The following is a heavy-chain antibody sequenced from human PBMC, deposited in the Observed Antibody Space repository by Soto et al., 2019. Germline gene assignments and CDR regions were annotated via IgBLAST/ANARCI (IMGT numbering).Heavy chain of an antibody. CDR1: AGSISRYY. Sequence: HVQLQESGPGLVKPSEPLSLTCSVSAGSISRYYWGWVRQSPGEGLEWIAHISYTVDASYNPSLKSRVTISLDTSKNQIALSLMSVTAADTAVYYRVGSLMSRAMESFDYWGQGTLVTVTS. J-gene: IGHJ4*02. CDR2: ISYTVDA. V-gene: IGHV4-59*01. D-gene: IGHD5-18*01. CDR3: VGSLMSRAMESFDY.